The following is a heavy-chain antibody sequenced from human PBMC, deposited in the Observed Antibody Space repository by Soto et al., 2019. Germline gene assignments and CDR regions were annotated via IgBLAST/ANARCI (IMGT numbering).Heavy chain of an antibody. J-gene: IGHJ6*02. V-gene: IGHV4-59*08. Sequence: SETLSLTCTFSGGSISGSYWSWIRKHPGKGXXWIGYMYNTGSTVYNPSFKSRVTISVDTSKNQFSLKLSSVTAADTAVYYCARQGSGIAAAGLYYYYGMDVWGQGTTVTVSS. CDR2: MYNTGST. D-gene: IGHD6-13*01. CDR3: ARQGSGIAAAGLYYYYGMDV. CDR1: GGSISGSY.